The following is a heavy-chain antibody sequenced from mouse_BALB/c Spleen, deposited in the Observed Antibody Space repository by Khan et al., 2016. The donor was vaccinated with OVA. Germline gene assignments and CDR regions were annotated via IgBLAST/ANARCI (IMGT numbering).Heavy chain of an antibody. D-gene: IGHD2-1*01. CDR1: GYTFTSYV. CDR2: IYPNNDGP. Sequence: VQLKESGPELVKPGASVKMSCKASGYTFTSYVMHWVKQKPGQGLEWIGYIYPNNDGPEYNEKFKGKATLTSDKSSSTAYMELSSLTSEDSAVVYCARVGDYGNRFAYWGQGTLVTVSA. CDR3: ARVGDYGNRFAY. V-gene: IGHV1S136*01. J-gene: IGHJ3*01.